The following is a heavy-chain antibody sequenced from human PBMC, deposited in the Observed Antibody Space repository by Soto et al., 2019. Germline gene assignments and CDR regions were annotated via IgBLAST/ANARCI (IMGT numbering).Heavy chain of an antibody. Sequence: QLQLQESGPGLVKPSETLSLTCSVSGGSISSTGHYWGWIRQPPGKGLEWIGNIYYAGSPYYNPSLKSPVTISVDTSKNPFSLALTSVTAADPAVYYCARLMGVVTVDYWGQGALVTVSS. D-gene: IGHD2-21*02. V-gene: IGHV4-39*02. CDR2: IYYAGSP. CDR3: ARLMGVVTVDY. J-gene: IGHJ4*02. CDR1: GGSISSTGHY.